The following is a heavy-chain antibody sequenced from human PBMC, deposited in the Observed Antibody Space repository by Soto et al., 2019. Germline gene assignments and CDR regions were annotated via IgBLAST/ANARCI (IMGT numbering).Heavy chain of an antibody. CDR2: IIPIFGTA. Sequence: QVQLVQSGAEVKKPGSSVKVSCKASGGTFSSYAISWVRQAPGQGLEWMGGIIPIFGTANYAQKFQGRLTSTADESTSTDDMELSSLRSEDTAVYYCARGLSKGYCSGGSCSPYYYYGMDVW. J-gene: IGHJ6*01. D-gene: IGHD2-15*01. CDR1: GGTFSSYA. V-gene: IGHV1-69*01. CDR3: ARGLSKGYCSGGSCSPYYYYGMDV.